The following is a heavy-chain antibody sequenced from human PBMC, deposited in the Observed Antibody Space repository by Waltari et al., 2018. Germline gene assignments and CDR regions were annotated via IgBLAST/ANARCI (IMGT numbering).Heavy chain of an antibody. V-gene: IGHV1-2*02. Sequence: QVQLVQSGAEVKKPGASVKVSCKASGYTFTGYYMHWVRQAPGQGLEWMGWINPNSGGTNYAQKFQGRVTMTRDTSISTAYMELSRLRSDDTAVYYCATSLYYYDSSGYYYWYFDLWGRGTLVTVSS. CDR3: ATSLYYYDSSGYYYWYFDL. D-gene: IGHD3-22*01. CDR2: INPNSGGT. J-gene: IGHJ2*01. CDR1: GYTFTGYY.